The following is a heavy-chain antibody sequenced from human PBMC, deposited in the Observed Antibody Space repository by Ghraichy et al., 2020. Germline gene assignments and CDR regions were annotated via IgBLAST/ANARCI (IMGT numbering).Heavy chain of an antibody. CDR1: GGSISSSSYY. D-gene: IGHD4-17*01. CDR3: AFNRYGDYYFDY. CDR2: IYYSGST. J-gene: IGHJ4*02. Sequence: SETLSLTCTVSGGSISSSSYYWGWIRQPPGKGLEWIGSIYYSGSTYYNPSLKSRVTISVDTSKNQFSLKLSSVTAADTAVYYCAFNRYGDYYFDYWGQGTLVTVSS. V-gene: IGHV4-39*01.